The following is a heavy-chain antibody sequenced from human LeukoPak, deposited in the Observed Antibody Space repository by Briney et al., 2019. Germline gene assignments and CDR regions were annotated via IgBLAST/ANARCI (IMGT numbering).Heavy chain of an antibody. CDR3: ASYSSSSLAFDI. J-gene: IGHJ3*02. V-gene: IGHV3-53*01. CDR2: IYSGGST. D-gene: IGHD6-6*01. CDR1: GFTVSSNY. Sequence: PGGSLRLFCAASGFTVSSNYMSWVRQAPGKGLEWVSVIYSGGSTYYADSVKGRFTISRDNSKNTLYLQMNSLRAEDTAVYYCASYSSSSLAFDIWGQGTMVTVSS.